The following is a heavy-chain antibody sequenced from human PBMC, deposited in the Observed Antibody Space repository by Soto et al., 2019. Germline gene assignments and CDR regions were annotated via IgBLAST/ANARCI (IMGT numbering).Heavy chain of an antibody. J-gene: IGHJ3*02. CDR1: GGTFSSYA. CDR3: ARRSVSEDLGGAFDI. Sequence: ASVKVSCKASGGTFSSYAISWVRQAPGQGLEWMGGIIPIFGTANYAQKFRGRATITADESTSTAYMELSSLRSEDTAVYYCARRSVSEDLGGAFDIWGQGTMVTVSS. D-gene: IGHD2-15*01. V-gene: IGHV1-69*13. CDR2: IIPIFGTA.